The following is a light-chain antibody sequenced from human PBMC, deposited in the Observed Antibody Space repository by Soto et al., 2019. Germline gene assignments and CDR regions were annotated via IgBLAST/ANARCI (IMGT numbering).Light chain of an antibody. Sequence: QPVLTQSSSASASLGSSVKLACTLTSGHTNYIIAWHQRQPGKAPRFLMKLEGSGSYNRGSGVPDRFSGSSSGADRFLTISNLQSEDEADYYCETWDSIVVFGGGTKVTVL. CDR1: SGHTNYI. CDR3: ETWDSIVV. V-gene: IGLV4-60*03. CDR2: LEGSGSY. J-gene: IGLJ3*02.